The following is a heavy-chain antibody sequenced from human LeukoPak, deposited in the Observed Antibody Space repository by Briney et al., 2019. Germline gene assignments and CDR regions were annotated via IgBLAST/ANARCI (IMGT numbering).Heavy chain of an antibody. D-gene: IGHD3-22*01. V-gene: IGHV4-34*01. Sequence: SETLSLTCAVYGGSFSGYYWSWIRQPPGEGLEWIGEINHSGSTNYNPSLKSRVTISVDTSKNQFSLKLSSVTAADTAVYYCARVVRRYYYDSSGPMGTYYFDYWGQGTLVTVSS. J-gene: IGHJ4*02. CDR1: GGSFSGYY. CDR2: INHSGST. CDR3: ARVVRRYYYDSSGPMGTYYFDY.